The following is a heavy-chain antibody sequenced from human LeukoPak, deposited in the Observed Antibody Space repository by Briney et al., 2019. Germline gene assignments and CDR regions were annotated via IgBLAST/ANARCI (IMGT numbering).Heavy chain of an antibody. CDR1: GYTFTGYY. Sequence: ASVKVSCKASGYTFTGYYMHWVRQAPGQGLEWMGWINPNSSGTNYAQKFQGRVTMTRDTSISTAYMELSRLRSDDTAVYYCARDEGGDGYNYNWFDPWGQGTLVTVSS. D-gene: IGHD5-24*01. CDR3: ARDEGGDGYNYNWFDP. J-gene: IGHJ5*02. V-gene: IGHV1-2*02. CDR2: INPNSSGT.